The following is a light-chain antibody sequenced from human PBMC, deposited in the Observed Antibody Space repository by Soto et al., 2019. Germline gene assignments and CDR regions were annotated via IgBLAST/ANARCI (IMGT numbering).Light chain of an antibody. V-gene: IGKV4-1*01. J-gene: IGKJ2*01. CDR3: QQYYGIPYT. Sequence: DFVMTQAPDSLAVSLGERATINCKSSQSVLYNSNNKNHLGWFQQKPGHPPKLLIYGASFRPSGVPDRFSGSGSVTDFTLTISSLQAEDVAVYYCQQYYGIPYTFGQGTKLEI. CDR1: QSVLYNSNNKNH. CDR2: GAS.